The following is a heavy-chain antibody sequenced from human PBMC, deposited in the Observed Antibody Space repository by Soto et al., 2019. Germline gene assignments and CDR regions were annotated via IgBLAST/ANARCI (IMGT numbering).Heavy chain of an antibody. CDR2: ISSSSRFI. CDR1: GFTFSSYS. Sequence: PGGSLRLSCAPSGFTFSSYSMNWVRQAPGKGLEWVSYISSSSRFIYYADSVKGRFTISRDNAKNSLYLQMNSLRDEDTAVYYCARISEISERYWGQGTLVTVSS. V-gene: IGHV3-48*02. D-gene: IGHD1-1*01. J-gene: IGHJ4*02. CDR3: ARISEISERY.